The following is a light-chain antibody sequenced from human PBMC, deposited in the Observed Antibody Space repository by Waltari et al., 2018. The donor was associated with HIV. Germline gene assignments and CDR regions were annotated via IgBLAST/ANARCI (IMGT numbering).Light chain of an antibody. Sequence: QAVVTHEPSLTVSPGGTVTLTCGSSTGTVTSGHYPYWFQQKPGQAPRTLIYDTRHTHSWTPARFSASLLGGKAALTLSGAQPEDEADYYCLLYYSGARVFGGGTKLTVL. CDR2: DTR. CDR1: TGTVTSGHY. V-gene: IGLV7-46*01. CDR3: LLYYSGARV. J-gene: IGLJ2*01.